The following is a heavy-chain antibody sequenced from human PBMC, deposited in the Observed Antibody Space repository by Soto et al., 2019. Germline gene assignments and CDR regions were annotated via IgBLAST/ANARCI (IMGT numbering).Heavy chain of an antibody. CDR2: INHSGST. V-gene: IGHV4-34*01. CDR3: ARGHKLLFPPRYYYGMDV. J-gene: IGHJ6*02. CDR1: GGSFSGYY. D-gene: IGHD2-2*01. Sequence: KPSETLSLTCAVYGGSFSGYYWSWIRQPPGKGLEWIGEINHSGSTNYNPSLKSRVTISVDTSKNQFSLKLSSVTAADTAVYYCARGHKLLFPPRYYYGMDVWGQGTTVTVSS.